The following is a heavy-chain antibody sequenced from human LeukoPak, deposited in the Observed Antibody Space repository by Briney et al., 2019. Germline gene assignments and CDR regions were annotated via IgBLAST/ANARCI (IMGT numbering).Heavy chain of an antibody. CDR3: IGSFGELTFFDY. V-gene: IGHV3-49*04. CDR2: IRSKAYGVTT. J-gene: IGHJ4*02. CDR1: GFTFSSYG. D-gene: IGHD3-10*01. Sequence: GGSLRLSCAASGFTFSSYGMSWVRQAPGKGLEWVGFIRSKAYGVTTEYAASVKGRFTISRDDSKSIAYLQMNSLKTEDTAVYYCIGSFGELTFFDYWGQGTLVTVSS.